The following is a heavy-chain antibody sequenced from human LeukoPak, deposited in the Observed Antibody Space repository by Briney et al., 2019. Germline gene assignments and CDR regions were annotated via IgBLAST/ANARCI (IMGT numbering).Heavy chain of an antibody. Sequence: PSETLSLTCTVCGGSISGYYYNWIRQPPGKGLEWIGYIYYSGSTNYNPSLKSRVTISLDTSKNQFSLKLSSVTTADTAVYYCARSVVTLYWYFDLWGRGTLVTVSS. CDR2: IYYSGST. D-gene: IGHD4-23*01. V-gene: IGHV4-59*01. CDR1: GGSISGYY. J-gene: IGHJ2*01. CDR3: ARSVVTLYWYFDL.